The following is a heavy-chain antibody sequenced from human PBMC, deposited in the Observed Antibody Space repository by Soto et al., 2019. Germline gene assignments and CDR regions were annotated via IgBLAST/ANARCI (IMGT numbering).Heavy chain of an antibody. CDR2: ISGSGGST. CDR3: AKALYSSPYNYYIDY. D-gene: IGHD6-13*01. J-gene: IGHJ4*02. CDR1: GFTFSSYA. Sequence: GGSLRLCCAASGFTFSSYAMSWVRQAPGKGLEWVSAISGSGGSTYYADSVKGRFTISRDNSKNTLYLQMNSLRAEDTAVYYCAKALYSSPYNYYIDYWGQGTLVTVSS. V-gene: IGHV3-23*01.